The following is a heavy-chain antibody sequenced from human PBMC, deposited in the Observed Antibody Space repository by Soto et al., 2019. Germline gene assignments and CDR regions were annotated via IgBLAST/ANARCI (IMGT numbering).Heavy chain of an antibody. D-gene: IGHD3-3*01. CDR3: AREDFWCCA. V-gene: IGHV3-74*01. CDR2: INKDAST. J-gene: IGHJ5*02. CDR1: GFSLSRAW. Sequence: PGGSLRLACVVSGFSLSRAWMDWVRQVPGKGLVWVSRINKDASTTYADSVKGRFSISRGTAKKTLYLQTNSLRVEDTARYYCAREDFWCCAWGQGTLVTVPS.